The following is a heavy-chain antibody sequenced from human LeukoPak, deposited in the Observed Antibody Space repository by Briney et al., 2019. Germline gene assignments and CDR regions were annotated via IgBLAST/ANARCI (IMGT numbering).Heavy chain of an antibody. CDR2: IWYDGNKK. J-gene: IGHJ2*01. V-gene: IGHV3-33*07. CDR3: VVVLVPAAVCQFDY. Sequence: GMSLSLSCTASGFTFSQHGMDWVRQVPGKGLEWLAVIWYDGNKKLYADSAKGRFTISKDNSQNTLSLQMDSLRVEDTAVYYCVVVLVPAAVCQFDYWGRGALVTVSS. CDR1: GFTFSQHG. D-gene: IGHD2-2*01.